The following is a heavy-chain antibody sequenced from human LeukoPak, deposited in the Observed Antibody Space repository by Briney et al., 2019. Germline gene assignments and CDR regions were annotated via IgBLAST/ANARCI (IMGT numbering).Heavy chain of an antibody. Sequence: PSETLSLTCTVSGGSISSSSYYWGWIRQPPGKGLEWIGSIYYSGSTNYNPSLKSRVTISVDTSKNQFSLNLSSVTAADTAVYYCARDRRGYGDYAAFWFDPWGQGSLVSVSS. V-gene: IGHV4-39*07. J-gene: IGHJ5*02. D-gene: IGHD4-17*01. CDR3: ARDRRGYGDYAAFWFDP. CDR1: GGSISSSSYY. CDR2: IYYSGST.